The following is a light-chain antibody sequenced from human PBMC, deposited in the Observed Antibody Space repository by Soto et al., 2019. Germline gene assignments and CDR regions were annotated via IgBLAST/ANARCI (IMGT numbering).Light chain of an antibody. CDR2: TNN. Sequence: QAVVTQPPSASGTPGQRVTISCSGSSSNVGRNNVYWHQQLPGTAPKLLIYTNNQRPSGVPDRFSGSKSGTSASLAISGLRSEDEADYYCAVWDDSLRAWVFGGGTKLTVL. J-gene: IGLJ3*02. V-gene: IGLV1-47*01. CDR1: SSNVGRNN. CDR3: AVWDDSLRAWV.